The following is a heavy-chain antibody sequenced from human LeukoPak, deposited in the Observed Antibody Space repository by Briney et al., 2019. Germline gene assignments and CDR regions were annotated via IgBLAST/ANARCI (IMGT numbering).Heavy chain of an antibody. Sequence: GGSLRLSCAASGFTFNTYGMHWVRQAPGKGLEWVAVISYDGSNKYYADSVKGRFTISRDNSRNTLYLQMNSLRAEDTAVYYCARHPPGVGATTFDYWGQGTLVTVSS. CDR1: GFTFNTYG. V-gene: IGHV3-30*03. CDR2: ISYDGSNK. D-gene: IGHD1-26*01. J-gene: IGHJ4*02. CDR3: ARHPPGVGATTFDY.